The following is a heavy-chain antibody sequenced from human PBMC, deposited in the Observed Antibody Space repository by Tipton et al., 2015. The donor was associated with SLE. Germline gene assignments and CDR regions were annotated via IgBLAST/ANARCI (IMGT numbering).Heavy chain of an antibody. Sequence: TLSLTCTVSGGSISSGSYYWSWIRQPPGKGLEWIGYIYYSGSTNYNPSLKSRVTISVDTSKNQFSLKLSSVTAAGTAVYYCARYGTYDGSRYFQHWGQGTLVTVSS. V-gene: IGHV4-61*01. CDR1: GGSISSGSYY. CDR3: ARYGTYDGSRYFQH. CDR2: IYYSGST. J-gene: IGHJ1*01. D-gene: IGHD1-26*01.